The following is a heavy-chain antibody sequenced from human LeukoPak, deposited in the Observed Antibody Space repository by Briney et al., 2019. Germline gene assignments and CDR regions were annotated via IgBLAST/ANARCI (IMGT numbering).Heavy chain of an antibody. D-gene: IGHD3-10*01. CDR2: ISSSSSYI. V-gene: IGHV3-21*01. CDR3: ARGLPYYYGSGSKNDY. CDR1: GFTFSSYS. Sequence: GGSLRLSCAASGFTFSSYSMNWVRQAPGKGLEWVSSISSSSSYIYYADSVKGRFTISRDNAKNSLYLQMNSLRAEDTAVYYCARGLPYYYGSGSKNDYWGQGTLVTVSS. J-gene: IGHJ4*02.